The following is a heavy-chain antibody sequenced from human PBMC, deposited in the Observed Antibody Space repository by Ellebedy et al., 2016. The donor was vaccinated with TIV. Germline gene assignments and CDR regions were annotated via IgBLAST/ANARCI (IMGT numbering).Heavy chain of an antibody. J-gene: IGHJ4*02. D-gene: IGHD2-2*01. CDR3: ARDIVVVPAAMPVGLGY. CDR2: INQGGSET. Sequence: GESLKISCAASGFTFSRFWMAWVRQAPGKGLEWVATINQGGSETYYVDSVKGRFTISRDNSKNTLYLQMNSLRAEDTAVYYCARDIVVVPAAMPVGLGYWGQGTLVTVSS. CDR1: GFTFSRFW. V-gene: IGHV3-7*01.